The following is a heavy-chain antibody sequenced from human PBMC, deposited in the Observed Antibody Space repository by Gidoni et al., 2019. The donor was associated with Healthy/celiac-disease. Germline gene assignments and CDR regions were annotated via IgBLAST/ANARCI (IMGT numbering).Heavy chain of an antibody. V-gene: IGHV3-30*18. CDR3: AKDRGCTNGVCFGYFDY. CDR1: GFPFSIYG. D-gene: IGHD2-8*01. Sequence: QVQLVESGGGVVQPGRSLRLSCAASGFPFSIYGMHGVRQAPGKGLEWVAVISYYGSNKYYADSVKGRFTISRDNSKNTLYLQMNSLRAEDTAVYYCAKDRGCTNGVCFGYFDYWGQGTLVTVSS. CDR2: ISYYGSNK. J-gene: IGHJ4*02.